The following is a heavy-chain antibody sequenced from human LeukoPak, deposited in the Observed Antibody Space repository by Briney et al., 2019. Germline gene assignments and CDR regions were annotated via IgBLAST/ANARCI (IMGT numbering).Heavy chain of an antibody. CDR3: FFKEEAAYEISTYYFDY. Sequence: PSETLSLTCAVYGGSFSGYYWSWIRQPPGKGLEWIGEINHSGSTNYNPSLKSRVTISVDTSKNQFSLKLSSVTAADTAVYYFFFKEEAAYEISTYYFDYWGQGTLVTVSS. CDR2: INHSGST. D-gene: IGHD2-21*01. CDR1: GGSFSGYY. V-gene: IGHV4-34*01. J-gene: IGHJ4*02.